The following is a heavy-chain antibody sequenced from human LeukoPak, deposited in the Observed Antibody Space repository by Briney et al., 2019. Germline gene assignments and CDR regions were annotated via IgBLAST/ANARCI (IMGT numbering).Heavy chain of an antibody. V-gene: IGHV4-39*01. CDR3: AMTSDEIAARPGDWFDP. CDR1: GGSISSSSYY. Sequence: SETLSLTCTVSGGSISSSSYYWGWIRQPPGKGLEWIGSIYYSGSTYYNPSLKSRVTISVDTSKNQSSLKQSSVTAADTAVYYCAMTSDEIAARPGDWFDPWGQGTLVTVSS. CDR2: IYYSGST. D-gene: IGHD6-6*01. J-gene: IGHJ5*02.